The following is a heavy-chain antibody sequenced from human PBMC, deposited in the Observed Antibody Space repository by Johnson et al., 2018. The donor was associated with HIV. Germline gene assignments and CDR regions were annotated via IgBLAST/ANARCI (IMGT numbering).Heavy chain of an antibody. Sequence: VESVKGRFTISRDNAKNSLYLQMNSLRAEDTAVYYCARDCSSTSCYMAAFDIWGQGTMVTVSS. D-gene: IGHD2-2*02. J-gene: IGHJ3*02. CDR3: ARDCSSTSCYMAAFDI. V-gene: IGHV3-7*01.